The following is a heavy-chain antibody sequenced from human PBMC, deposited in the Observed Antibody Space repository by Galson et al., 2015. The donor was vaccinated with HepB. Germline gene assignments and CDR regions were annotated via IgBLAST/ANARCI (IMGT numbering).Heavy chain of an antibody. V-gene: IGHV3-33*01. CDR1: GFTFSSYG. CDR3: ARIRYSGSHYYFDY. CDR2: IWYDGSNK. D-gene: IGHD1-26*01. J-gene: IGHJ4*02. Sequence: SLRLSCAASGFTFSSYGMHWVRQAPGKGLEWVAVIWYDGSNKYYADSVKGRFTISRDNSKNTLYLQMNSLRAEDTAVYYCARIRYSGSHYYFDYWGQGTLVTVSS.